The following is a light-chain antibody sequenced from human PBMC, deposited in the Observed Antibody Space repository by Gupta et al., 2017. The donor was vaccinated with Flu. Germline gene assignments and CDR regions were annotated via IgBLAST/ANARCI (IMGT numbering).Light chain of an antibody. CDR2: KDS. V-gene: IGLV3-25*03. CDR1: ELPTQY. CDR3: QSAETRGAGPWV. J-gene: IGLJ3*02. Sequence: SYELPQPPSVSVSPGQTARSTCSGDELPTQYAYWYQHKPGQAPVLMIYKDSERPSGIPGRFSGSNSGTTVTLTISGVKAEDEADYFCQSAETRGAGPWVFGGGTKLTVL.